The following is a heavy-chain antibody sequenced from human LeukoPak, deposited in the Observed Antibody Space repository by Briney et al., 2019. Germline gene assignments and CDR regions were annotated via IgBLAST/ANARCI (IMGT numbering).Heavy chain of an antibody. Sequence: GASVKVSCKASGYTFTGYYMHWVRQAPGQGLEWMGWINPNSGGTNYAQKFQGRVTMTRGTSISTAYMELSRLRSDDTAVYYCARDYDMITFGGVIVVSGIDYWGQGTLVTVSS. J-gene: IGHJ4*02. CDR2: INPNSGGT. CDR3: ARDYDMITFGGVIVVSGIDY. CDR1: GYTFTGYY. V-gene: IGHV1-2*02. D-gene: IGHD3-16*02.